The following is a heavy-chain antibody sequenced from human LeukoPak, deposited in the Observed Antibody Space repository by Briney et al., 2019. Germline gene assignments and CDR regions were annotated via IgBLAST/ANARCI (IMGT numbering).Heavy chain of an antibody. CDR3: ARQGYSSGFIDY. Sequence: PSQTLSLTCAVSGGSISSGGYSWSWIRQPPGKGLEWIGYIYHSGSTYYNPSLKSRVTISVDTSKNQFSLKLSSVTAADTAVYYCARQGYSSGFIDYWGQGTLVTVSS. J-gene: IGHJ4*02. CDR1: GGSISSGGYS. CDR2: IYHSGST. D-gene: IGHD6-19*01. V-gene: IGHV4-30-2*01.